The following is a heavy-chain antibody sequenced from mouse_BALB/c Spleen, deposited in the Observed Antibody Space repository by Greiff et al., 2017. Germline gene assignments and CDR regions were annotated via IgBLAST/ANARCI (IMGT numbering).Heavy chain of an antibody. Sequence: VQLQQSGPELVKPGASVKISCKASGYTFTDYNMHWVKQSHGKSLERIGYIYPYNGGTGYNQKFKSKATLTVDNSSSTAYMELRSLTSEDSAVYYCARDWGDYFDYWGQGTTLTVSS. J-gene: IGHJ2*01. CDR1: GYTFTDYN. CDR2: IYPYNGGT. V-gene: IGHV1S29*02. CDR3: ARDWGDYFDY. D-gene: IGHD4-1*01.